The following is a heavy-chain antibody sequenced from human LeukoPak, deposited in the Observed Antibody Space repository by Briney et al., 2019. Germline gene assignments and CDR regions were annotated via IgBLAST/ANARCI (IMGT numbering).Heavy chain of an antibody. CDR2: IFGSGGSA. J-gene: IGHJ4*02. V-gene: IGHV3-23*01. CDR3: AKTATGYSSGHYPGWPVDY. Sequence: QPGGSLRLSCAASGFTFNSYAMYWVRQAPGKGLEWVSGIFGSGGSAHYADSVKGLFAISRDNSKNRVYLQMNSLRAEDTAVYYCAKTATGYSSGHYPGWPVDYWGQGTLVTVSS. D-gene: IGHD6-19*01. CDR1: GFTFNSYA.